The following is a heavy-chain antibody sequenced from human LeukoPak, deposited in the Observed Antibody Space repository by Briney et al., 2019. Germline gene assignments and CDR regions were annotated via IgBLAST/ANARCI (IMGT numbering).Heavy chain of an antibody. J-gene: IGHJ6*03. V-gene: IGHV3-23*01. CDR2: ISGSGGST. CDR3: AKVAYCGGDCYHSYYYYYYYMDV. Sequence: GGSLRLSCAASGFTFSSYAMSWVRQAPGKGLEWVSAISGSGGSTYYADSVKGRFTISRDNSKNTLYLQMNSLRAEDTAVYYCAKVAYCGGDCYHSYYYYYYYMDVWGKGTTVTVSS. CDR1: GFTFSSYA. D-gene: IGHD2-21*01.